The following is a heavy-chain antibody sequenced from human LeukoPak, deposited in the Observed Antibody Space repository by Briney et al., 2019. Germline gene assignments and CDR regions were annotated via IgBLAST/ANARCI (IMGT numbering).Heavy chain of an antibody. CDR2: INQDESRM. V-gene: IGHV3-7*01. J-gene: IGHJ5*02. CDR3: ARLLGEATIYDL. D-gene: IGHD3-16*01. CDR1: GFIFNRHW. Sequence: GGSLRLSCAGSGFIFNRHWMSWVRQAPGKGLEWVASINQDESRMHYVDSVKGRFIISRDNAKNLLSLQMNSLRAEDTAMYYCARLLGEATIYDLWGQGTLVTVSS.